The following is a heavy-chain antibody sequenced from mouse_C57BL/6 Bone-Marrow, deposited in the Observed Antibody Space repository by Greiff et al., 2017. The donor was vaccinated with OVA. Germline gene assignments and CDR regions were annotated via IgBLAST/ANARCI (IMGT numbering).Heavy chain of an antibody. CDR2: IYPGSGST. CDR3: AIWLRRLYYAMDY. D-gene: IGHD2-2*01. Sequence: VQLQQSGAELVKPGASVKMSCKASGYTFTSYWITWVKQRPGQGLEWIGDIYPGSGSTNYNEKFKSKATLTVDTSSSTAYMQLSSLTSEDSAVYYCAIWLRRLYYAMDYWGQGTSVTVSS. J-gene: IGHJ4*01. CDR1: GYTFTSYW. V-gene: IGHV1-55*01.